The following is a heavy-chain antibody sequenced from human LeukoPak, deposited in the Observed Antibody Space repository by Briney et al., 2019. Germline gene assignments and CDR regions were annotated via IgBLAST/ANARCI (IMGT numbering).Heavy chain of an antibody. Sequence: GGTLRLSCAASGFTFSTYAMSWVRQAPGKGLEWVSVISGSGGSTYYADSVKGRLTISRDNSKNTLYLQMNSLRAEDTAVYYCARDPSYSENLDYWGQGTLVTVSS. D-gene: IGHD1-26*01. CDR3: ARDPSYSENLDY. V-gene: IGHV3-23*01. J-gene: IGHJ4*02. CDR2: ISGSGGST. CDR1: GFTFSTYA.